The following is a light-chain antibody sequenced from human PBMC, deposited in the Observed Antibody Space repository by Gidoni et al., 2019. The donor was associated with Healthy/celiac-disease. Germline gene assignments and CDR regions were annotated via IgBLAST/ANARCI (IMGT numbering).Light chain of an antibody. J-gene: IGKJ2*01. V-gene: IGKV1-39*01. Sequence: DIQLTQSPSSLSASVGDRVTITGRASQSISSYLNWYQQKPGKAPKLLIYAASSFQSGVPSRFSGSGSGTDFTLTISSLQPEDFATYYCQQSYSTPGTFGQGTKLEIK. CDR2: AAS. CDR1: QSISSY. CDR3: QQSYSTPGT.